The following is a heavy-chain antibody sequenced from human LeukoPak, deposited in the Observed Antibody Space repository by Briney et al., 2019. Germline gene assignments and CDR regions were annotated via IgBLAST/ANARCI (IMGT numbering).Heavy chain of an antibody. D-gene: IGHD4-11*01. J-gene: IGHJ4*02. Sequence: SETLSLTCAAYGGSFSGYYWSWIRQPPGKGLEWIGEINHSGSTNYNPSLKSRVTISVDTSKNQFSLKLSSVTAADTAVYYCARVESTVTTPYDYWGQGTLVTVSS. V-gene: IGHV4-34*01. CDR3: ARVESTVTTPYDY. CDR1: GGSFSGYY. CDR2: INHSGST.